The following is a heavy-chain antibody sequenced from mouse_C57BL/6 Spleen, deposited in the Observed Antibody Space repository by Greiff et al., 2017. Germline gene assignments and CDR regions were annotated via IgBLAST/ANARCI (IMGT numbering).Heavy chain of an antibody. V-gene: IGHV5-4*01. CDR3: ARDRGYGNPYFGG. CDR1: GFTFSSYA. D-gene: IGHD2-1*01. J-gene: IGHJ1*03. CDR2: ISDGGSYT. Sequence: EVKLVESGGGLVKPGGSLKLSCAASGFTFSSYAMSWVRQTPEKRLEWVATISDGGSYTYYPDNVKGRFTISRDNAKNNLYLQMSHLTSEDTAMYYCARDRGYGNPYFGGWGTGTTVTVSS.